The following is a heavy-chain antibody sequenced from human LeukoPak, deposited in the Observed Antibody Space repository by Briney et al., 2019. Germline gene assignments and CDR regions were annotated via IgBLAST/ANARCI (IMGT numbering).Heavy chain of an antibody. CDR1: GGSIGSGNYY. J-gene: IGHJ4*02. CDR2: IYTSGST. V-gene: IGHV4-61*02. Sequence: PSQTLSLTCTVAGGSIGSGNYYWSWIRHPAGKGLERIGRIYTSGSTNYNPSLKSQVTISVETSKNQFYLKLSSVTAADTAVYYCARQLQVCSGGSCYSGKGIDYWGQGTLVTVSS. D-gene: IGHD2-15*01. CDR3: ARQLQVCSGGSCYSGKGIDY.